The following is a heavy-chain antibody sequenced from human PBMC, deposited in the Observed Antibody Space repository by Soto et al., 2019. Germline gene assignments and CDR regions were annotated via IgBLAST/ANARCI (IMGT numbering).Heavy chain of an antibody. CDR1: GGPYSSYA. Sequence: SVKVSCKASGGPYSSYAMSWLRQAPGQGLEWMGGIIPMFRTAHYAQKFQGRVTITAHESTSTAYMELSSLRSEDTAVQYCAGGEQQLGSYYFDGMDVWGRGTTVTVSS. D-gene: IGHD6-13*01. J-gene: IGHJ6*02. V-gene: IGHV1-69*13. CDR3: AGGEQQLGSYYFDGMDV. CDR2: IIPMFRTA.